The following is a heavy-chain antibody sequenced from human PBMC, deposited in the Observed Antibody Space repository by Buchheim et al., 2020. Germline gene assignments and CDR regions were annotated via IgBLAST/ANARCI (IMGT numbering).Heavy chain of an antibody. J-gene: IGHJ4*02. D-gene: IGHD3-16*02. Sequence: EVQLVESGGGLVKPGGSLRLSCAASGFTFSSYSMNWVRQAPGKGLEWVSYISSSSSYTNYADSVKGRFTISRDNAKNSLYLQMNSLRAEDTAVYYCARGSSPPVWGSYPDYWGQGTL. CDR1: GFTFSSYS. CDR2: ISSSSSYT. CDR3: ARGSSPPVWGSYPDY. V-gene: IGHV3-21*05.